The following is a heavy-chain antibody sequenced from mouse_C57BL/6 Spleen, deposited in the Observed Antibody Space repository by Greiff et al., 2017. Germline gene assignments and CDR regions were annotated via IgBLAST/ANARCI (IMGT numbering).Heavy chain of an antibody. D-gene: IGHD1-1*01. CDR1: GFTFSDYY. CDR2: INYDGSST. CDR3: ARDGSRDAMDD. V-gene: IGHV5-16*01. Sequence: GKLVESEGGLVQPGSSMKLSCTASGFTFSDYYMAWVRQVPEKGLEWVANINYDGSSTYYLDSLKSRFIISRDNAKNILYLQMSSLKSEDTATYYCARDGSRDAMDDWGQGTSVTVSS. J-gene: IGHJ4*01.